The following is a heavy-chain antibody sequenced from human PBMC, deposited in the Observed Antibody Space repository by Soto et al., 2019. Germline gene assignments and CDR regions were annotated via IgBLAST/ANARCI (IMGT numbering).Heavy chain of an antibody. CDR3: ARQAYYDSSGYFDD. CDR2: IIPIFGTA. D-gene: IGHD3-22*01. CDR1: GGTFSSYA. V-gene: IGHV1-69*13. Sequence: GASVKVSCKASGGTFSSYAISWVRQAPGQGPEWMGGIIPIFGTANYAQKFQGRVTITADESTSTAYMELSSLRSEDTAVYYCARQAYYDSSGYFDDWGRGTLVTVSS. J-gene: IGHJ4*02.